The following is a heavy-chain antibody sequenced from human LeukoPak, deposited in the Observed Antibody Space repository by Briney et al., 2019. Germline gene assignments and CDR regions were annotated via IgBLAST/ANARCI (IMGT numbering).Heavy chain of an antibody. V-gene: IGHV3-30*18. D-gene: IGHD4-23*01. Sequence: PGGSLRLSCAASGFTFSSYGMHWVRQAPGKGLEWVAVISYDGSNKYYADSVKGRFTISRDNSKNTLYLQMNSLRAEDTAVYYCAKDRLTLDAFDIWGQGTMVTVSS. J-gene: IGHJ3*02. CDR1: GFTFSSYG. CDR3: AKDRLTLDAFDI. CDR2: ISYDGSNK.